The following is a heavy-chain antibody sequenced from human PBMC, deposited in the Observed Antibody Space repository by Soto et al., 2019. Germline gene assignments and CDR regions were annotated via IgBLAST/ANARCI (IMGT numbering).Heavy chain of an antibody. CDR1: GFTFSSYG. CDR3: ARVEDIVATLQSFDI. CDR2: IWYDGSNK. J-gene: IGHJ3*02. V-gene: IGHV3-33*01. Sequence: QVQLVESGGGVVQPGRSLRLSCAASGFTFSSYGMHWVRQAPGKGLEWVAVIWYDGSNKYDADSVKGRFTMSRDNYKNTLHLQMNSLRAEDTAVYYCARVEDIVATLQSFDIWGQGTMVTVSS. D-gene: IGHD5-12*01.